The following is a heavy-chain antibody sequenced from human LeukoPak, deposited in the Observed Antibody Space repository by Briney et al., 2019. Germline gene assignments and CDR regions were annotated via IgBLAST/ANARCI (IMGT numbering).Heavy chain of an antibody. Sequence: GGSLRLSCAASGFTFSNYWMTWIRQAPGKGLEWVANIKPTGSETYYVDPVKGRFTISRDNAKNLLYLQMNSLRGEDTAVYYCGGFGYEAAVDLWGQGTLVTVSS. V-gene: IGHV3-7*01. D-gene: IGHD6-13*01. CDR3: GGFGYEAAVDL. CDR1: GFTFSNYW. J-gene: IGHJ4*01. CDR2: IKPTGSET.